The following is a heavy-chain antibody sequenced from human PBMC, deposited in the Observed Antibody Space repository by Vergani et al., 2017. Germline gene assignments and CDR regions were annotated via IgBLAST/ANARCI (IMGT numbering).Heavy chain of an antibody. CDR1: GGTFSSYA. V-gene: IGHV1-69*06. Sequence: QVQLVQSGAEVKKPGSSVTVSCKASGGTFSSYAISWVRQAPGQGLEWMGGIIPIFGTANYAQKFQGRVTMTEDTSTDTAYMELSSLRSEDTAVYYCATDPGDPLLGGYWGQGTLVTVSS. D-gene: IGHD2-21*02. CDR2: IIPIFGTA. CDR3: ATDPGDPLLGGY. J-gene: IGHJ4*02.